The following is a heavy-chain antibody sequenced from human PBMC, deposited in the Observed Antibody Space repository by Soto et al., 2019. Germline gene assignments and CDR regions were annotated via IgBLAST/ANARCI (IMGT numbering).Heavy chain of an antibody. Sequence: PGGFLRLSCAASGVTFISYGMHWVRQAPGKGLEWVAVIWYDGSNKYYADSVKGRFTISRDNAKNSLYLQMNSLRDEDTAIYYCTRGTYGGVFDYWGQGNLVTVSS. CDR1: GVTFISYG. J-gene: IGHJ4*02. CDR3: TRGTYGGVFDY. V-gene: IGHV3-33*01. D-gene: IGHD3-16*01. CDR2: IWYDGSNK.